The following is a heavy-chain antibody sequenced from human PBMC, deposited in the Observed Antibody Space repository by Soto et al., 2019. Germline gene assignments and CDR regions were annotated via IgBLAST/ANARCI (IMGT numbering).Heavy chain of an antibody. D-gene: IGHD2-2*01. CDR2: INPNSGGT. CDR1: GYTFTGYY. J-gene: IGHJ4*02. V-gene: IGHV1-2*04. CDR3: ARDRADCSSTSCYGSFDY. Sequence: ASVKVSCKASGYTFTGYYMHWVRQAPGQGLEWMGWINPNSGGTNYAQKFQGWVTMTRDTSISTAYMELGRLRSDDTAVYYCARDRADCSSTSCYGSFDYWGQGTLVTVSS.